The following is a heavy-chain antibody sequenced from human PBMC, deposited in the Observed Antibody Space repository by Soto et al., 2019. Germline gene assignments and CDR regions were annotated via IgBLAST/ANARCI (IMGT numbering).Heavy chain of an antibody. CDR2: FDPEDGET. CDR3: ATLPYNSTPRHWFDP. V-gene: IGHV1-24*01. J-gene: IGHJ5*02. CDR1: GYTLTELS. Sequence: GASVKVSCKVSGYTLTELSMHWVRQAPGKGLEWMGGFDPEDGETIYAQKFQGRVTMTEDTSTDTAYMELSSLRSEDTAVYYCATLPYNSTPRHWFDPWGQGTLVTVSS. D-gene: IGHD6-13*01.